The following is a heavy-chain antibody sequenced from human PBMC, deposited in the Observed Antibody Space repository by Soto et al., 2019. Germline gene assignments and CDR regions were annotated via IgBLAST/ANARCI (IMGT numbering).Heavy chain of an antibody. CDR2: ISGSGGST. CDR3: AKDREGYSYSYGMDV. CDR1: GFAFSSYA. D-gene: IGHD5-18*01. Sequence: GWALRLSCATAGFAFSSYAMSWVRQAPGKGLEWVSAISGSGGSTYYADSVKGRLTISRDNSKNTLYLQMNSLRAEDTAVYYCAKDREGYSYSYGMDVWGQGTTVTVSS. J-gene: IGHJ6*02. V-gene: IGHV3-23*01.